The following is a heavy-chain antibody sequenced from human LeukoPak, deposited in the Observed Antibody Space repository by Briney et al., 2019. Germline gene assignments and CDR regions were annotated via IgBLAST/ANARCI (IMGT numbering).Heavy chain of an antibody. J-gene: IGHJ4*02. CDR3: AGVYGDDDY. Sequence: PSETLSLTCAVYGGSFSGYYWSWIRQPPGKGLEWIGEINHSGSTNYNPSLKSRVTISVDTSKNQFSLKLSSVTAADTAVYYCAGVYGDDDYWGQGTLVTVSS. D-gene: IGHD4-17*01. CDR1: GGSFSGYY. V-gene: IGHV4-34*01. CDR2: INHSGST.